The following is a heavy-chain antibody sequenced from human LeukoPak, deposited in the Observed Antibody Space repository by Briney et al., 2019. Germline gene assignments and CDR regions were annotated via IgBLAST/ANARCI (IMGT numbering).Heavy chain of an antibody. V-gene: IGHV4-39*07. CDR3: ARGWYIFRGYARFDY. J-gene: IGHJ4*02. D-gene: IGHD2-8*01. CDR2: IYYSGST. CDR1: GGSISSSSYY. Sequence: NASETLSLTCTVSGGSISSSSYYWGWIRQPPGKGLGWIGSIYYSGSTYYNPSLKSRVTISVDTSKNQFSLKLSSVTAADTALYYCARGWYIFRGYARFDYWGQGTLVTVSS.